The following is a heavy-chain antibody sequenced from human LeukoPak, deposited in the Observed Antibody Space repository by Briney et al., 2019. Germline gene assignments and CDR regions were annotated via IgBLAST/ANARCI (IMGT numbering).Heavy chain of an antibody. Sequence: SETLSLTCTLSGGPISNYQWSWIRQPPGKGLEWIGNIYYSGTANYNPSLKSRVIISVDTSKKQFSLKLSSVTAADTAVYYCARRYDFWSGYPPPLDYWGQGTLVTVSS. CDR2: IYYSGTA. CDR1: GGPISNYQ. CDR3: ARRYDFWSGYPPPLDY. V-gene: IGHV4-59*12. D-gene: IGHD3-3*01. J-gene: IGHJ4*02.